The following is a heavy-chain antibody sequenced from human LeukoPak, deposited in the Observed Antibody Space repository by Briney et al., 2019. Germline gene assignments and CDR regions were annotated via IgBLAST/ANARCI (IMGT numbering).Heavy chain of an antibody. CDR1: GFTFSSYA. V-gene: IGHV3-21*01. CDR2: ISSSSSYI. D-gene: IGHD5-18*01. CDR3: ATPRYSYGSGYYFDY. J-gene: IGHJ4*02. Sequence: PGGSLRLSCAASGFTFSSYAMSWVRQAPGKGLEWVSSISSSSSYIYYADSVKGRFTISRDNAKNSLYLQMNSLRAEDTAVYYCATPRYSYGSGYYFDYWGQGTLVTVSS.